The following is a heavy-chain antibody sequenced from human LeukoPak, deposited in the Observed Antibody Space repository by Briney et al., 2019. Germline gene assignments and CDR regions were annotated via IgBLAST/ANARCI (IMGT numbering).Heavy chain of an antibody. V-gene: IGHV3-23*01. CDR2: IIANGIRT. CDR1: GFTFSSFP. J-gene: IGHJ6*02. Sequence: AGSLRLSCAASGFTFSSFPTSWVRQAPGKGLEWVSSIIANGIRTFYGDSVKGRFTLPRDNSKNTLYLQMNSLRAEDTAVYYCAKGSAGMDVWGQGTTVTVSS. CDR3: AKGSAGMDV.